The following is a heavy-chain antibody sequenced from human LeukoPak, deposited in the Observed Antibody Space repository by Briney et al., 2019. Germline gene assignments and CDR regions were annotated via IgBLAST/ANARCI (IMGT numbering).Heavy chain of an antibody. CDR1: GFTFSAYA. CDR2: IGSDNKP. D-gene: IGHD3-10*02. CDR3: ARDLQYYVAMDV. Sequence: GGSLRLSCEASGFTFSAYAMTWVRQAPGKGLEWVSSIGSDNKPHYSESVKGRFAISRDNSKSTLFLQLHNLRVEDTALYDCARDLQYYVAMDVWGQGTTVTVSS. J-gene: IGHJ6*02. V-gene: IGHV3-23*01.